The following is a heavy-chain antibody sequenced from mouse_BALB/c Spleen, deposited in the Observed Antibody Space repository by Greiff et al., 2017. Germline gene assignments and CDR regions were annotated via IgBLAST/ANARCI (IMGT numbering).Heavy chain of an antibody. D-gene: IGHD1-1*01. CDR3: AREHYYGSSYWFAY. CDR1: GFTFSDYY. CDR2: ISDGGSYT. J-gene: IGHJ3*01. V-gene: IGHV5-4*02. Sequence: EVKLVESGGGLVKPGGSLKLSCAASGFTFSDYYMYWVRQTPEKRLEWVATISDGGSYTYYPDSVKGRFTISRDNAKNNLYLQMSSLKSEDTAMYYCAREHYYGSSYWFAYWGQGTLVTVSA.